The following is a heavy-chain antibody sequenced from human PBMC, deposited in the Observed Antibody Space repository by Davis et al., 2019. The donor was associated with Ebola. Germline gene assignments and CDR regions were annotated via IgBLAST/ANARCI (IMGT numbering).Heavy chain of an antibody. CDR3: ARWVSGYSYGRQDYYYYYGMDV. CDR2: INPKNGNT. Sequence: AASVKVSCKASGYTFISHDINWVRQATGQGLEWVGRINPKNGNTDYARKFQGRVTMTRITSINTAYMELSRLRSDDTAVYYCARWVSGYSYGRQDYYYYYGMDVWGKGTTVTVSS. J-gene: IGHJ6*04. V-gene: IGHV1-8*01. D-gene: IGHD5-18*01. CDR1: GYTFISHD.